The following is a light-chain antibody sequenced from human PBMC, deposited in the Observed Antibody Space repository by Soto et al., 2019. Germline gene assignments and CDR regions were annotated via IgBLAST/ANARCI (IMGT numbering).Light chain of an antibody. V-gene: IGKV3-20*01. CDR2: GAS. CDR1: QSVSH. CDR3: QQYGSSPHLYT. J-gene: IGKJ2*01. Sequence: EIVLTQSPGTLSLSPGERASLSCRASQSVSHLAWYQKKPDQAPRLLIYGASIRVTGIAERFSGSGSETYFTLTISRLEPEDFGVYYCQQYGSSPHLYTFVQVTKLESK.